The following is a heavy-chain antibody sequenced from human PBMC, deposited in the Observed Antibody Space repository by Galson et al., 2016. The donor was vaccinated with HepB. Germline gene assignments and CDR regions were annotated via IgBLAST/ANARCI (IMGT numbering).Heavy chain of an antibody. J-gene: IGHJ4*02. Sequence: SVKVSCKAAGGTFSTYVISWVRQAPGQGLERMGGIIPMFGTVNCAHKLQGRVMITADKSTSTVYMELSSLRSEDTAIYYCARDRSLYYDFWSGFYVWGQGTLVTVSS. V-gene: IGHV1-69*06. CDR3: ARDRSLYYDFWSGFYV. D-gene: IGHD3-3*01. CDR1: GGTFSTYV. CDR2: IIPMFGTV.